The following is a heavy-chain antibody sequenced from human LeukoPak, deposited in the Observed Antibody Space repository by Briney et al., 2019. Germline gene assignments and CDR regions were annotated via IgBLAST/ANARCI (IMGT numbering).Heavy chain of an antibody. Sequence: GGSLRLSCAVSGFPFSVYEMNWVRQAPGKGLEWVSNIGSSGTTIYYADSVRGRFSISRDNAKSSLYLQMNSLRAEDTALYYCARDQTGSLDYWGQGTLVTVSS. J-gene: IGHJ4*02. D-gene: IGHD1-26*01. CDR2: IGSSGTTI. V-gene: IGHV3-48*03. CDR1: GFPFSVYE. CDR3: ARDQTGSLDY.